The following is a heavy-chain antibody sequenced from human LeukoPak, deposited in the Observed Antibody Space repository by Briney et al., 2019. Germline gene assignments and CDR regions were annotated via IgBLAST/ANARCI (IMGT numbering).Heavy chain of an antibody. V-gene: IGHV3-23*01. CDR2: ISGSGGST. D-gene: IGHD2-2*01. CDR1: GFTFSSYA. Sequence: PGGSLRLSCAASGFTFSSYAMSWVRQAPGKGLERVSAISGSGGSTYYADSVKGRFTISRDNSKNTLYLQMNSLRAEDTAVYYCAKIRGYCSSTSCSRRGYFDYWGQGTLVTVSS. J-gene: IGHJ4*02. CDR3: AKIRGYCSSTSCSRRGYFDY.